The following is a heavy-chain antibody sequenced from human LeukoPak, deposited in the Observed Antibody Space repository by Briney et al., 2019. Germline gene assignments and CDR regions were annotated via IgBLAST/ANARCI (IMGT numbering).Heavy chain of an antibody. Sequence: SETLSLTCTVSGGSISSYYWSWIRQHPGKGLEWIGYIYHSGSANYNPSLKSRVTISVDSSKNQFSLKLSSVTAADTAVYYCARGYGGNSWHFDLWGRGTLVIVSS. CDR2: IYHSGSA. CDR3: ARGYGGNSWHFDL. CDR1: GGSISSYY. J-gene: IGHJ2*01. V-gene: IGHV4-59*01. D-gene: IGHD4-23*01.